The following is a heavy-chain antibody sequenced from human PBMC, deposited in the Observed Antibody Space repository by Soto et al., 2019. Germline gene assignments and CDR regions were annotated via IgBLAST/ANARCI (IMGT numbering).Heavy chain of an antibody. D-gene: IGHD3-9*01. Sequence: ASVKVACKASGYTFTSYGISWVRQAPGQGLEWMGWISAYNGNTNYAQKLQGRVTMTTDTSTSTAYMELRSLRSDDTAVYYCARVPTYYDILTGYYNVPYFDYWGQGTLVTVSS. CDR3: ARVPTYYDILTGYYNVPYFDY. CDR2: ISAYNGNT. V-gene: IGHV1-18*01. CDR1: GYTFTSYG. J-gene: IGHJ4*02.